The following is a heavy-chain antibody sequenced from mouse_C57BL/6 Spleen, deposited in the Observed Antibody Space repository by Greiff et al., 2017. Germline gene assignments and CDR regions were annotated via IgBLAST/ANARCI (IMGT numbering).Heavy chain of an antibody. D-gene: IGHD2-14*01. Sequence: QVQLQQSGAELARPGSSVKLSCKASGYTFTSYGISWVKQRTGQGLEWIGEIYPRSGNTYYNEKFKGKATLTADKSSSTAYMELRSLTSEDSAVYFCARSEGTLYAMDYWGQGTSVTVSS. CDR2: IYPRSGNT. V-gene: IGHV1-81*01. CDR3: ARSEGTLYAMDY. CDR1: GYTFTSYG. J-gene: IGHJ4*01.